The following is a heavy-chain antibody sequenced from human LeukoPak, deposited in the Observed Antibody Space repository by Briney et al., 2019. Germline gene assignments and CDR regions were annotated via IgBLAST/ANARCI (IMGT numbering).Heavy chain of an antibody. V-gene: IGHV3-74*01. CDR1: GFTFSSYW. J-gene: IGHJ4*02. Sequence: PGGSLRLSCAASGFTFSSYWIHWVRQAAGKGLVWVSRINSDGSTTTYADSVKGRFTISRDNAKNTLYLQMNSLRAEDTAVYYCADPTFDSWGQGTLVTVSS. CDR2: INSDGSTT. CDR3: ADPTFDS.